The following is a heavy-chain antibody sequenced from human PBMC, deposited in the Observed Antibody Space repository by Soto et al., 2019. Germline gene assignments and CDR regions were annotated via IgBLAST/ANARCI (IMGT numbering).Heavy chain of an antibody. CDR2: IYYSGST. Sequence: PSETLSLTCTVSGGSISSSSYYWGWIRQPPGKGLEWIGSIYYSGSTYYNPSLKSRVTISVDTPKNQFSLKLSSVTAADTAVYYCARRIMITFGGVIVDYYGMDVWGQGTTVTVSS. J-gene: IGHJ6*02. D-gene: IGHD3-16*02. CDR1: GGSISSSSYY. CDR3: ARRIMITFGGVIVDYYGMDV. V-gene: IGHV4-39*01.